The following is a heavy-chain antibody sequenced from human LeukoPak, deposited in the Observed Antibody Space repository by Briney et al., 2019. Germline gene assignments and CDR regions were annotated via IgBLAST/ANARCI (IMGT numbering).Heavy chain of an antibody. CDR1: GFTVSSNY. CDR2: ISWNSGSI. V-gene: IGHV3-9*01. J-gene: IGHJ4*02. D-gene: IGHD3-22*01. Sequence: GGSLRLSCAASGFTVSSNYMSWVRQAPGKGLEWVSGISWNSGSIGYADSVKGRFTISRDNAKNSLYLQMNSLRAEDTALYYCAADSSGYHLTDYWGQGTLVTVSS. CDR3: AADSSGYHLTDY.